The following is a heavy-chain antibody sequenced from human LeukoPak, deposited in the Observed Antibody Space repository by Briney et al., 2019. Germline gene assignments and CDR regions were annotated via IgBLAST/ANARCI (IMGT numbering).Heavy chain of an antibody. CDR2: ISGSGGST. V-gene: IGHV3-23*01. CDR1: GFTFSSYA. Sequence: GGSLRLSCAASGFTFSSYAMSWVRQAPGKGLEWVSAISGSGGSTYYADSVRGRFTISRDNSKNTLYLQMNSLRAEDTAVYYCAKDYYGSGSPTFGYWGQGTLVTVSS. CDR3: AKDYYGSGSPTFGY. J-gene: IGHJ4*02. D-gene: IGHD3-10*01.